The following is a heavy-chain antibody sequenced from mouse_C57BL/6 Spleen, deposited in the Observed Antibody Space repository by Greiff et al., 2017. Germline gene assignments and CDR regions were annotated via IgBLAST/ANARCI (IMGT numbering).Heavy chain of an antibody. J-gene: IGHJ3*01. D-gene: IGHD2-2*01. CDR1: GYTFTSYW. CDR2: IDPSDSET. Sequence: QVQLQQPGAELVRPGSSVKLSCKASGYTFTSYWLHWVKQRPIQGLEWIGNIDPSDSETHYNQKFKDKATLTVDKSSSTAYMPLSSLTSEASAVYYCAIFGGYDGTFAYGGQVTLVTVSA. CDR3: AIFGGYDGTFAY. V-gene: IGHV1-52*01.